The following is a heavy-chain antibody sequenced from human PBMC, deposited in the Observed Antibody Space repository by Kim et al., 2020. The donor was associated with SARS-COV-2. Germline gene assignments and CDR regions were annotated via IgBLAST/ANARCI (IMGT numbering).Heavy chain of an antibody. CDR1: GFSLKNRGVG. D-gene: IGHD1-26*01. Sequence: SGPTLVNPTQTLTLTCTFSGFSLKNRGVGVGWIRQPPGKALEWLALIYWDDDKRYSTSLKSRLTITKDTPKNQVVLTMTNTDPVDTATYYCVHSEGIVGATRGYDYWGQGTLVTVSS. J-gene: IGHJ4*02. V-gene: IGHV2-5*02. CDR3: VHSEGIVGATRGYDY. CDR2: IYWDDDK.